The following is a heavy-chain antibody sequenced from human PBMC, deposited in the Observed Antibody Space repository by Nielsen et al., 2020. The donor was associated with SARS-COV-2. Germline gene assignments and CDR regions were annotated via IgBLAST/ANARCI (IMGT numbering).Heavy chain of an antibody. V-gene: IGHV3-53*04. D-gene: IGHD6-13*01. Sequence: GESLKISCAASGFTVSSNYMSWVRQAPGKGLEWVSVIYSGGSTYYADSVKGRFTISRHNSKNTLYLQMNSLRAEDTAVYYCAREPYSSSWYGDYWGQGTLVTVSS. CDR2: IYSGGST. J-gene: IGHJ4*02. CDR3: AREPYSSSWYGDY. CDR1: GFTVSSNY.